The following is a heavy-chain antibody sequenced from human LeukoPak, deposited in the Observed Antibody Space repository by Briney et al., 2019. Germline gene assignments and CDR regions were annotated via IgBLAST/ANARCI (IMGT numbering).Heavy chain of an antibody. CDR1: GGTFSSYA. CDR3: ARGRYYYDSSGYYYVGGPYDY. CDR2: IIPIFGTA. V-gene: IGHV1-69*06. Sequence: LVKASCKASGGTFSSYAISWVRQAPGQGLEWMGGIIPIFGTANYAQKFQGRVTITADKSTSTAYMELSSLRSEDTAVYYCARGRYYYDSSGYYYVGGPYDYWGQGTLVTVSS. J-gene: IGHJ4*02. D-gene: IGHD3-22*01.